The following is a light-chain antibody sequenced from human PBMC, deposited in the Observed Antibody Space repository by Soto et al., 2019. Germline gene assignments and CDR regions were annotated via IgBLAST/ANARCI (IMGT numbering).Light chain of an antibody. Sequence: SYELTQPPSVSVAPGKTARITCGGNNIGSKSVHWYQQKPGQAPVLVIYYDSDRPSGIPERFSGFNSGNTATLTISRVEAGYEADYYCQVWDSSSDLLYVFGTGTKVTV. CDR1: NIGSKS. CDR3: QVWDSSSDLLYV. CDR2: YDS. J-gene: IGLJ1*01. V-gene: IGLV3-21*04.